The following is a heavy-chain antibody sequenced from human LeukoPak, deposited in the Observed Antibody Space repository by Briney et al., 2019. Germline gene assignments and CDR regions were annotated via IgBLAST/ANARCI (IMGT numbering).Heavy chain of an antibody. Sequence: GRSLRLSCAASGFTFSSYAMRWVRQAPGKGLEWVSAISGSGGSTYYADSVKGRFTISRDNSKNTLYLQMNSLRAEDTAVYYCAKEQNGRYSSGLLDYWGQGTLVTVSS. J-gene: IGHJ4*02. CDR1: GFTFSSYA. CDR3: AKEQNGRYSSGLLDY. CDR2: ISGSGGST. V-gene: IGHV3-23*01. D-gene: IGHD6-19*01.